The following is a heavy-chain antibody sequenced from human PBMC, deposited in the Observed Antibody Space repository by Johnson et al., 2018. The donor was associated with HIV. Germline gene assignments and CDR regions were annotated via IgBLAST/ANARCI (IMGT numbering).Heavy chain of an antibody. CDR2: ISGSGGST. V-gene: IGHV3-23*04. D-gene: IGHD6-6*01. J-gene: IGHJ3*02. CDR1: GFSFSSYA. Sequence: EVQLVESGGGLGRPGGSLRLSCAASGFSFSSYAMSWVRQAPGKGLEWVSAISGSGGSTSYADSVKGLFTISRDNSKNTLYLQMNSLRAEDTAVYYCAKVMYSSSSVGAFDIWGQGTMVTVSS. CDR3: AKVMYSSSSVGAFDI.